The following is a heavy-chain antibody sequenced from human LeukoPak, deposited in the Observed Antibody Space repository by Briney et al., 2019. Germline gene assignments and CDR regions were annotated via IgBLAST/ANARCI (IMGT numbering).Heavy chain of an antibody. CDR1: GFTFSSYA. CDR3: ARIGYSYGYHYYYYMDV. V-gene: IGHV3-64*01. CDR2: ISSNGGST. J-gene: IGHJ6*03. Sequence: PGGSLRLSCAASGFTFSSYAMHWVRQAPGKGLEYVSAISSNGGSTYYANSVKGRFTISRDNSKNTLYLQMNSLRAEDTAVYYCARIGYSYGYHYYYYMDVWGKGTTVTVSS. D-gene: IGHD5-18*01.